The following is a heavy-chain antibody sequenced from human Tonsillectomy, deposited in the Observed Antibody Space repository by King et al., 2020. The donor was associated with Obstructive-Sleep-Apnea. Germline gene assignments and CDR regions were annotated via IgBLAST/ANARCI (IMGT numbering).Heavy chain of an antibody. V-gene: IGHV3-30*04. CDR1: GFTFSSYA. J-gene: IGHJ6*02. CDR2: ISYDGSNK. Sequence: VQLVESGGGVVQPGRSLRLSCAASGFTFSSYAMHWVRQAPGKGLEWVAVISYDGSNKYYADSVKGRFTISRDNSKNTLYLQMNSLRAEDTAVYYCARDGVEKWLVAGYGMDVWGQGTTVTVSS. CDR3: ARDGVEKWLVAGYGMDV. D-gene: IGHD6-19*01.